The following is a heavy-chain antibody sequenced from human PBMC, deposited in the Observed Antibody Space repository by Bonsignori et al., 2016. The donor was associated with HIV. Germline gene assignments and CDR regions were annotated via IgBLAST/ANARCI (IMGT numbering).Heavy chain of an antibody. V-gene: IGHV4-34*01. CDR1: GGSFSGYY. CDR2: INHSGST. D-gene: IGHD3-3*01. CDR3: ARGGYYDFWSGYLSSMDV. Sequence: GSLRLSCAVYGGSFSGYYWSWIRQPPGKGLEWIGEINHSGSTNYNPSLKSRVTISVDTSKNQFSLKLSSVTAADTAVYYCARGGYYDFWSGYLSSMDVWGKGTTVTVSS. J-gene: IGHJ6*03.